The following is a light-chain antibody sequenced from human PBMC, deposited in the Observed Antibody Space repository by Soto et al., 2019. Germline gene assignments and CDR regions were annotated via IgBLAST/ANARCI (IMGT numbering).Light chain of an antibody. V-gene: IGLV2-14*01. CDR3: SSYASSSTLV. CDR2: DVS. Sequence: QSALTQPASVSGSPGQSITISCTGTSSDVGGYDYVSWYQQHPGKVPKLMIYDVSSRPSGVSNRFSGSKSGNTASLTISGLQAEDEADYYCSSYASSSTLVFGGGTKLPVL. J-gene: IGLJ3*02. CDR1: SSDVGGYDY.